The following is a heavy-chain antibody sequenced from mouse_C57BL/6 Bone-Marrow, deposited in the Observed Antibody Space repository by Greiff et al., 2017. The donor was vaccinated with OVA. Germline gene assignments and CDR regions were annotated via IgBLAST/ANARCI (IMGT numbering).Heavy chain of an antibody. CDR1: GYTFTDYY. V-gene: IGHV1-19*01. D-gene: IGHD2-3*01. J-gene: IGHJ2*01. Sequence: EVQLQQSGPVLVKPGASVKMSCKASGYTFTDYYMNWVKQSHGKSLEWIGVINPYNGGTSYNQKFKGKATLTVDKSSSTAYMELNILTSEDSAVDYCARWSYDDQLLRDFDYWGQGTTLTVSS. CDR3: ARWSYDDQLLRDFDY. CDR2: INPYNGGT.